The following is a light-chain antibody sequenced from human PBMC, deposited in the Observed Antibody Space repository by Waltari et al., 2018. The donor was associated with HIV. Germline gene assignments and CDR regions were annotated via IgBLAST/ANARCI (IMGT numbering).Light chain of an antibody. CDR3: LLYHDDSRPGV. CDR1: SGAVTSVNY. Sequence: QTVVTQEPSLTVSPGGTVTHTCGSSSGAVTSVNYANWFQQKSGQAPRALVYSTTNKHSWPPARFSGSILWDKAALTLSGVLPEDEAYYFCLLYHDDSRPGVFGGGTHLTVL. CDR2: STT. V-gene: IGLV7-43*01. J-gene: IGLJ3*02.